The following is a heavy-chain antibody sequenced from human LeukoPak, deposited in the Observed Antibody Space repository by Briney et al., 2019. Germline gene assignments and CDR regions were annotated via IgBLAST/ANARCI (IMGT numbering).Heavy chain of an antibody. D-gene: IGHD3-22*01. CDR3: AWGDSSGYYNWFDP. CDR2: INWNDGST. CDR1: GFTFDDYG. V-gene: IGHV3-20*04. J-gene: IGHJ5*02. Sequence: PGGSLRLSCAASGFTFDDYGMSWVRQAPGKGLEWVSGINWNDGSTGYADSVKGRFTISRDNAKNYLYLQMNSLKAEDTAVYYCAWGDSSGYYNWFDPWGQGTLVTVSS.